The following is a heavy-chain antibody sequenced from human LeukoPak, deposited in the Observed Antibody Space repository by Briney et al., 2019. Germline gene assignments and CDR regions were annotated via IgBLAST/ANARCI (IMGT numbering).Heavy chain of an antibody. J-gene: IGHJ6*03. Sequence: GGSLRLSCAASGFTYSSYSMNWVRQAPGKGLEWVPSISSSSSYIYYADSVKGRFTISRDNAKNSLYLQMNSLRAEDTAVYYCAKESDYGDYGVGYYYLDVWGKGTTVTISS. V-gene: IGHV3-21*01. D-gene: IGHD4-17*01. CDR3: AKESDYGDYGVGYYYLDV. CDR2: ISSSSSYI. CDR1: GFTYSSYS.